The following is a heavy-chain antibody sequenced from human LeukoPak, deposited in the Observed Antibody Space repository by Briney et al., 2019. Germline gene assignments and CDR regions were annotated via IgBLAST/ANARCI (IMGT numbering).Heavy chain of an antibody. CDR3: AKDKSLGYSYGKYYFDY. D-gene: IGHD5-18*01. CDR2: TRNKANSYTT. J-gene: IGHJ4*02. Sequence: GGSLRLSCAASGFTLSDYNIDWVRQAPGKGLEWVGRTRNKANSYTTEYAASVKGRFTISRDNSKNTLYLQMNSLRAEDTAVYYCAKDKSLGYSYGKYYFDYWGQGTLVTVSS. CDR1: GFTLSDYN. V-gene: IGHV3-72*01.